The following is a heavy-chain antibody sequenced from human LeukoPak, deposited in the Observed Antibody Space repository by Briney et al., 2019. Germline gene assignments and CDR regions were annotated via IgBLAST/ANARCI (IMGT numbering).Heavy chain of an antibody. V-gene: IGHV4-34*01. CDR3: ARRRGSSSSLARFDP. J-gene: IGHJ5*02. D-gene: IGHD6-13*01. CDR1: GGSFSGYY. CDR2: INHSGST. Sequence: SETLSLTCAVYGGSFSGYYWSWIRQPPGKGLEWIGEINHSGSTNYNPSLKSRVTISVDTSKNQFSLKLSSVTAADTAVYYCARRRGSSSSLARFDPWGQGTQVSVSS.